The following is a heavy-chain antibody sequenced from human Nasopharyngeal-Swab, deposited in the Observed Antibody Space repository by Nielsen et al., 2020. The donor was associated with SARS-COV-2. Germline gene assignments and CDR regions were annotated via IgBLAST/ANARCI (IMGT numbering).Heavy chain of an antibody. J-gene: IGHJ4*02. Sequence: SETLSLTCTVSGGSIGSYYWSWIRQPPGKGLEWIGYIYYSGSTNYNPSLKSRVTISVDTSKNQFSLKLSSETAADTAVYYCASPELDSSGYYIGYWGQGTLVTVSS. D-gene: IGHD3-22*01. CDR3: ASPELDSSGYYIGY. V-gene: IGHV4-59*01. CDR1: GGSIGSYY. CDR2: IYYSGST.